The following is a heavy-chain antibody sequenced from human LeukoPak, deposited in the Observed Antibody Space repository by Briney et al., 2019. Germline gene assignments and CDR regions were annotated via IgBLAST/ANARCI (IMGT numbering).Heavy chain of an antibody. J-gene: IGHJ4*02. CDR1: GGSFSGYY. D-gene: IGHD4-11*01. CDR3: ARWQATVTTDYYFDY. Sequence: PSETLSLTCAVYGGSFSGYYWSWIRQPPGKGLEWIGEINHSGSTNYNPSLKSRVTISVDTSKNQFSLKLSSVTAADTAVYYCARWQATVTTDYYFDYWGQGTLVTVSS. V-gene: IGHV4-34*01. CDR2: INHSGST.